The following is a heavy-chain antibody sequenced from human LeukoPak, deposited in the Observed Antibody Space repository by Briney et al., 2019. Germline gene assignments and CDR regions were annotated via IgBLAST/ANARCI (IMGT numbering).Heavy chain of an antibody. CDR2: IYYSGST. CDR3: ARGYCSSTSCYIPDYYYYYYMDV. J-gene: IGHJ6*03. D-gene: IGHD2-2*02. CDR1: GGSISSYY. V-gene: IGHV4-59*01. Sequence: KTSETLSLTCTVSGGSISSYYWSWIRQPPGKGLEWIGYIYYSGSTNYNPSLKSRVTISVDTSKNQFSLKLSSVTAADTAVYYCARGYCSSTSCYIPDYYYYYYMDVWGKGTTVTVSS.